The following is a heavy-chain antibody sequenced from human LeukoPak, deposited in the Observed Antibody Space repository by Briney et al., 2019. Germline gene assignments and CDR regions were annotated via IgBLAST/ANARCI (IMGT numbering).Heavy chain of an antibody. CDR2: IYYSGST. V-gene: IGHV4-39*01. CDR1: GGSISSSSYY. J-gene: IGHJ4*02. D-gene: IGHD6-19*01. Sequence: PSETLSLTCTVSGGSISSSSYYWGWIRQPPGKGLEWIGSIYYSGSTYYNPSLKSRVTISVDTSKNQFSLKLSSVTAADTAVYYCARHSSGRPSPFDYWGQGTLVTVSS. CDR3: ARHSSGRPSPFDY.